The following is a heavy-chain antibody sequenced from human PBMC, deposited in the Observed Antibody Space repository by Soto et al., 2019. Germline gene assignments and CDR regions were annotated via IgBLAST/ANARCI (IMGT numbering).Heavy chain of an antibody. D-gene: IGHD2-2*01. CDR3: ARGTLRYYAMDV. V-gene: IGHV1-3*01. Sequence: ASVKVSCKASGYTFTNYIMHWVRQDPGQRLEWMGWINAGNGNTKYSQKFQGRVTITRDTSANTAYMQLSSLTSEETAVYFCARGTLRYYAMDVWGQGTPVTVSS. J-gene: IGHJ6*02. CDR1: GYTFTNYI. CDR2: INAGNGNT.